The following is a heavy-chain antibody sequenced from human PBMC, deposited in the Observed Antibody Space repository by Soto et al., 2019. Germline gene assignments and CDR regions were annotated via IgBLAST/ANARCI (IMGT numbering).Heavy chain of an antibody. J-gene: IGHJ4*02. CDR1: GGSFSGYY. CDR3: ARPYGDRPY. V-gene: IGHV4-34*01. D-gene: IGHD4-17*01. Sequence: QVQLQQWGAGLLKPSETLSLTCAVYGGSFSGYYWSWIRQPPGKGLEWIGEINHSGSTNYNPSLKSRVTISVDTSKNQFSLQLRAVTAADTAVYYWARPYGDRPYWGQGTLVTVSS. CDR2: INHSGST.